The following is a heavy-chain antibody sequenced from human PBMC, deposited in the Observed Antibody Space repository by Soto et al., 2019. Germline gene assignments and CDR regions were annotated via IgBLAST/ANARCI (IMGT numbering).Heavy chain of an antibody. CDR2: ITGSAGSK. Sequence: GGSLRLSCAASGFTFSTYAMSWVRQAPGKGLEWVSAITGSAGSKYYADSVKGRFTISRDNSKNTLYLQMNSLRAEDTAVYYCARGPVRGVINWGQGTLVTVSS. J-gene: IGHJ4*02. CDR1: GFTFSTYA. CDR3: ARGPVRGVIN. V-gene: IGHV3-23*01. D-gene: IGHD3-10*01.